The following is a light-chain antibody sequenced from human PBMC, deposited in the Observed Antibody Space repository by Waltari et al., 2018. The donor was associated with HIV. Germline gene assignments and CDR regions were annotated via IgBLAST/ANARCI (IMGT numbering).Light chain of an antibody. CDR2: SAS. V-gene: IGKV3-15*01. CDR3: QQYNDWPWFT. Sequence: EIVMTQLPATLSVSPGKTATLSCRASQSVSSNLAWYQQKAGQTPRLLIYSASTRATGIPPRFSGSGSGTRFALTITSVQPEDVAEYYCQQYNDWPWFTFGQGTKLEIK. CDR1: QSVSSN. J-gene: IGKJ2*01.